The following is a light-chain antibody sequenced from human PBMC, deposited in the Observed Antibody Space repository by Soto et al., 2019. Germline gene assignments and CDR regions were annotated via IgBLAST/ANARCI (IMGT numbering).Light chain of an antibody. V-gene: IGLV1-44*01. CDR3: AAWDDSLNGRV. CDR1: SSNIGSNN. CDR2: RSN. Sequence: QSALTQPPSASGTPGQRVTISCSGSSSNIGSNNVNWYQQLPGTAPKLLIYRSNQRPSGVPDRFSGSKSGTSASLAISGLQSEDEADYYCAAWDDSLNGRVFGTGTKVTVL. J-gene: IGLJ1*01.